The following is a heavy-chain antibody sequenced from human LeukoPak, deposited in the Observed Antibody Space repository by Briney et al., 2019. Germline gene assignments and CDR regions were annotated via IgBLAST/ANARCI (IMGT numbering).Heavy chain of an antibody. J-gene: IGHJ4*02. CDR1: GFTFSSYA. CDR3: AKSVSRITIFGVVIGYFDY. V-gene: IGHV3-23*01. CDR2: ISGSGGST. D-gene: IGHD3-3*01. Sequence: GGSLRLSCAASGFTFSSYAMSWVRHAPGKGLEWVSAISGSGGSTYYADSVKGRFTISRDNSKNTPYLQMNSLRAEDTAVYYCAKSVSRITIFGVVIGYFDYWGQGTLVTVSS.